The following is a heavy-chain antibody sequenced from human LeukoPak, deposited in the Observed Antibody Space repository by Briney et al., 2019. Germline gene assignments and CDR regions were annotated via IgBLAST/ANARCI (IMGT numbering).Heavy chain of an antibody. V-gene: IGHV1-46*01. Sequence: GASVKVSCKASGYSFTSNYIHWVRQAPGQGLEWMGMIYPRDGSTSYAQKFQGRVTVTRDTSTSTVHMELSGLRCEDTAVYYCARDQEAFDSWGQGTLVTVSS. J-gene: IGHJ4*02. CDR3: ARDQEAFDS. CDR1: GYSFTSNY. CDR2: IYPRDGST.